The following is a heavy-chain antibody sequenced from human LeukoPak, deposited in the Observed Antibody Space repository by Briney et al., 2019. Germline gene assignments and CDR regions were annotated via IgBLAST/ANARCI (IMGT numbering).Heavy chain of an antibody. D-gene: IGHD1-1*01. CDR3: ARKNEQGVTDF. V-gene: IGHV3-30*03. CDR1: GFTFTCCG. CDR2: ISYHGSNI. Sequence: PGGSLRLSCAASGFTFTCCGMHWVRQAPGKGLEWLAVISYHGSNIYYADSVKGRFTISRDNSKNTAFLQMSSLRPEDTALYYCARKNEQGVTDFWGQGALVTVSA. J-gene: IGHJ4*02.